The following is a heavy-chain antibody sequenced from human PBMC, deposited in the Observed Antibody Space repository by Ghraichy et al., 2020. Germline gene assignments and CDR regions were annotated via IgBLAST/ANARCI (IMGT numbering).Heavy chain of an antibody. V-gene: IGHV4-4*02. CDR1: GGSISSPTW. D-gene: IGHD3-3*01. J-gene: IGHJ4*02. CDR2: IYHSGTT. Sequence: SETLSLTCAVSGGSISSPTWWSWVRQPPGKGLEWIGEIYHSGTTKYNPSLKSRVTISVDKSRNHFSLKLTSVTAADTAVYYCARSIFVALDYWGRGILVTVSS. CDR3: ARSIFVALDY.